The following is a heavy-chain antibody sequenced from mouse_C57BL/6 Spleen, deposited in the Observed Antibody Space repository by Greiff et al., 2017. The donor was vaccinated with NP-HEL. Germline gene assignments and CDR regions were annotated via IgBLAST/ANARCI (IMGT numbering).Heavy chain of an antibody. CDR3: ARREITGDYAMDY. Sequence: EVKLVESGGGLVKPGGSLKLSCAASGFTFSDYGMHWVRQAPEKGLEWVAYISSGSSTIYYADTVKGRFTISRDNAKNTLFLQMTSLRSEDTAMYYCARREITGDYAMDYWGQGTSVTVSS. D-gene: IGHD4-1*01. CDR2: ISSGSSTI. CDR1: GFTFSDYG. V-gene: IGHV5-17*01. J-gene: IGHJ4*01.